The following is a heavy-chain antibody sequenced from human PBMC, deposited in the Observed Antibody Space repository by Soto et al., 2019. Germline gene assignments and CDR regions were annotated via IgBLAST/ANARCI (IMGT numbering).Heavy chain of an antibody. CDR2: IYHSGST. D-gene: IGHD2-2*02. CDR3: ARGYCSSTGCYSPTNWFDP. Sequence: QLQLQESGSGLVKPSQTLSLTCAVSGGSISSGGYSWSWIRQPPGKGLEWIGYIYHSGSTYYNPSRKSRVTISVDRSKNQLYLKLSSVTAADTAVYSCARGYCSSTGCYSPTNWFDPWGQGTLVTVSS. V-gene: IGHV4-30-2*01. J-gene: IGHJ5*02. CDR1: GGSISSGGYS.